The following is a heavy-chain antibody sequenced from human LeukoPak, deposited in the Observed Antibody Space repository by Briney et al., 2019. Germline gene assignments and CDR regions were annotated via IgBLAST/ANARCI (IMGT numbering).Heavy chain of an antibody. CDR2: IRYDGSNK. V-gene: IGHV3-30*02. Sequence: GGSLRLSCAASGFTFSSYGMHRVRQAPGKGLEWVAFIRYDGSNKYYADSVKGRFTISRDNSKNTLYLQMNSLRAEDTAVYYCAKGLPPIVATITSDYWGQGTLVTVSS. J-gene: IGHJ4*02. CDR1: GFTFSSYG. CDR3: AKGLPPIVATITSDY. D-gene: IGHD5-12*01.